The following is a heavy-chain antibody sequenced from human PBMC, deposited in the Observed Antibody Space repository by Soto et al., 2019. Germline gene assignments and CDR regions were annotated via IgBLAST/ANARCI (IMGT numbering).Heavy chain of an antibody. CDR3: AKDGVVVTARYNWFDP. CDR2: ISGSGGST. D-gene: IGHD2-21*02. CDR1: GFTFSSYA. V-gene: IGHV3-23*01. J-gene: IGHJ5*02. Sequence: EVQLSESGGGLVQPGGSLRLSCAASGFTFSSYAMSWVRQAPGKGLEWVSTISGSGGSTYYADSVKGRFTISRDNSKNALYLQMNSLRPEDAAVYYCAKDGVVVTARYNWFDPWGHGTLVTVSS.